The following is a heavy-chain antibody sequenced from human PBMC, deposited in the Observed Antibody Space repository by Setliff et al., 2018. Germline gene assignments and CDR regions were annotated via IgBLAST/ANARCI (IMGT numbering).Heavy chain of an antibody. CDR1: GFSLSTSGVG. Sequence: PTLVNPTQTPTLTCTFSGFSLSTSGVGVGWIRQPPGKALEWLALIYWNDDKRYSPSLKSRLTITKDTSKNQVVLTMTNMDPVDTATYYCAHKYGDYVRYFQHWGQGTLVTVSS. CDR2: IYWNDDK. J-gene: IGHJ1*01. CDR3: AHKYGDYVRYFQH. D-gene: IGHD4-17*01. V-gene: IGHV2-5*01.